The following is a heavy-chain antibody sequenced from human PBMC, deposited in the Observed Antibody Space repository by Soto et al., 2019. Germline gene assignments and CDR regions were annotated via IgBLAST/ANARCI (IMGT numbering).Heavy chain of an antibody. D-gene: IGHD3-10*01. J-gene: IGHJ4*02. CDR1: GFTFSSYA. CDR2: ISGSGGST. CDR3: AKENVLLWFGESKYFDY. Sequence: GGSLRLSCAASGFTFSSYAMSWVRQAPGKGLEWVSAISGSGGSTYYADSVKGRFTISRDNSKNTLYLQMNSLRAEDTAVYYCAKENVLLWFGESKYFDYWGQGTLVTVSS. V-gene: IGHV3-23*01.